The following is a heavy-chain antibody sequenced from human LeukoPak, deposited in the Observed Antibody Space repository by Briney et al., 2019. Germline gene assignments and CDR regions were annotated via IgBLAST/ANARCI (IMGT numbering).Heavy chain of an antibody. J-gene: IGHJ3*02. CDR3: AREVDVPSTSDGFDT. V-gene: IGHV4-31*03. D-gene: IGHD2-15*01. CDR1: GVSISSADY. CDR2: IHHSGRT. Sequence: SQTLSLTCTVSGVSISSADYWSWIRQPPGKGLEWVGYIHHSGRTHYNPSLKSRATLSLDTSKNQFSLKLTSVTAADTAVYYCAREVDVPSTSDGFDTWGQGTVVTVSS.